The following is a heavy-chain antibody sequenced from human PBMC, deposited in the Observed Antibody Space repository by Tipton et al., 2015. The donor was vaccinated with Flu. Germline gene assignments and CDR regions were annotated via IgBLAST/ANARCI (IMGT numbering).Heavy chain of an antibody. D-gene: IGHD4-11*01. CDR3: ARRDYSNYVSDPKSWFDP. Sequence: LRLSCAVSGDSISSDYHWGWIWQFPGKGLEWIGTVSRSGSTVYNPSLTSRVTISIDRSKNQFSLNLKSVTAADMAVYYCARRDYSNYVSDPKSWFDPWGQGTLVAVSS. J-gene: IGHJ5*02. CDR1: GDSISSDYH. CDR2: VSRSGST. V-gene: IGHV4-38-2*01.